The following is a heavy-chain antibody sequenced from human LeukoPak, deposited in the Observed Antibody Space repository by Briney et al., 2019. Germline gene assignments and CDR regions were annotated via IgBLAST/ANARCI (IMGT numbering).Heavy chain of an antibody. CDR2: ISYDGNNN. CDR1: GFTFSSYA. CDR3: AREQLSSGYYGMDV. Sequence: GGALRLSCAAPGFTFSSYAMHWVRQAPGKGLEWVAVISYDGNNNYYADSVKGRFTISRDNSKNTLNLQVNSLRPEDTAVYYCAREQLSSGYYGMDVWGQGTTVTVSS. V-gene: IGHV3-30-3*01. D-gene: IGHD5-24*01. J-gene: IGHJ6*02.